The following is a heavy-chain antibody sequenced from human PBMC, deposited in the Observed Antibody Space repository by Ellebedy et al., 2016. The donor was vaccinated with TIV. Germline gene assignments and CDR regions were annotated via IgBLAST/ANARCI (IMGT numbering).Heavy chain of an antibody. CDR3: VRDRGEGEILSFFDL. CDR1: GFNFSVYS. Sequence: GESLKISCTASGFNFSVYSMNWVRQAPGKGLEWVSYISSSSSIYYADAVRGRFTISRDNAKKSVFLQMDSLRAEDTAVYYCVRDRGEGEILSFFDLWGQGTLLTVSS. D-gene: IGHD3-10*01. V-gene: IGHV3-69-1*02. J-gene: IGHJ4*02. CDR2: ISSSSSI.